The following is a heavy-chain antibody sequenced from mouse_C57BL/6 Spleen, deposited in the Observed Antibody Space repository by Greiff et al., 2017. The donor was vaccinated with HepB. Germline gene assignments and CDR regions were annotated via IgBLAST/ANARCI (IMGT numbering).Heavy chain of an antibody. J-gene: IGHJ4*01. Sequence: VKLQESGAELARPGASVKLSCKASGYTFTSYGISWVKQRTGQGLEWIGEIYPRSGNTYYNEKFKGKATLTADKSSSTAYMELRSLTSEDSAVYFCARPPYYYGSSYERGAMDYWGQGTSVTVSS. CDR2: IYPRSGNT. CDR3: ARPPYYYGSSYERGAMDY. CDR1: GYTFTSYG. V-gene: IGHV1-81*01. D-gene: IGHD1-1*01.